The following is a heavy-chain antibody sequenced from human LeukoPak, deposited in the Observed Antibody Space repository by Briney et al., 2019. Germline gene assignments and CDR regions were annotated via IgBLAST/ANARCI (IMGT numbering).Heavy chain of an antibody. CDR3: ARTTKYQFKWAGFDP. V-gene: IGHV4-34*01. J-gene: IGHJ5*02. CDR1: GGSFSGYY. CDR2: INHSGST. D-gene: IGHD2-2*01. Sequence: SETLSLTCAVYGGSFSGYYWSWIRQPPGKGLEWIGEINHSGSTNYNPSLKCRVTISVDTSKNQFSLKLSSVTAADTAVYYCARTTKYQFKWAGFDPWGQGTLVTVSS.